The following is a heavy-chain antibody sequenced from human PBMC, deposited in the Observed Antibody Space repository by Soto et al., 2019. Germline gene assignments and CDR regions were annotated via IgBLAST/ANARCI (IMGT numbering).Heavy chain of an antibody. D-gene: IGHD2-2*01. CDR3: ARGYCTSNSCHNWFGP. V-gene: IGHV4-31*03. Sequence: LSLTCTVSGGSISSGGLYWAWIRQHPGKGLEWIGYIYNSGSTYYNPSLKSRVSMSIDTSKNQFSLKLSSVTAADSAVYYCARGYCTSNSCHNWFGPWGQGTLVTVSS. J-gene: IGHJ5*02. CDR1: GGSISSGGLY. CDR2: IYNSGST.